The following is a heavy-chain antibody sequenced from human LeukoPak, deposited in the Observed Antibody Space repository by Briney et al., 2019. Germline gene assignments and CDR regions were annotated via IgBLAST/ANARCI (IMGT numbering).Heavy chain of an antibody. J-gene: IGHJ6*04. CDR2: TIPIFGTA. V-gene: IGHV1-69*06. D-gene: IGHD4-17*01. Sequence: SVKVSFKASGGTFSSYAISWVRQAPGQGLEWMGGTIPIFGTASYAQKFQGRVTITADKSTSTAYMELSSLRSEDTAVYYCARELWVILRSPFYYYYGMDVWGKGTTVTVSS. CDR1: GGTFSSYA. CDR3: ARELWVILRSPFYYYYGMDV.